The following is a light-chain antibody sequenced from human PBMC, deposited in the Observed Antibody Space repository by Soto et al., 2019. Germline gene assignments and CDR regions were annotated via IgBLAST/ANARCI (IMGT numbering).Light chain of an antibody. CDR2: AAS. V-gene: IGKV1-39*01. Sequence: DIKLTQSPSSLSASVGDRVPINCRASQSISSYLNWYQQKPGKAPNLLIYAASSLHSGVPSRFSGSGSGTDFTLTISSLQPEDFATYYCQQSYSSPPTFGQGTKVDI. J-gene: IGKJ1*01. CDR3: QQSYSSPPT. CDR1: QSISSY.